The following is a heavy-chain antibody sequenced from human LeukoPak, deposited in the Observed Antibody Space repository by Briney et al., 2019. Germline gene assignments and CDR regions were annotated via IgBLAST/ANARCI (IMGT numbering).Heavy chain of an antibody. CDR2: MSNTGIT. J-gene: IGHJ4*02. CDR3: AKASVSTAVLFDS. D-gene: IGHD5/OR15-5a*01. V-gene: IGHV4-59*11. Sequence: SETLSLTCTVSGGSISSHFWNWIWQPPGQRLQWIGYMSNTGITKYNPALKSRVTISADTSKNQFSLILNSVTTADTAVYYCAKASVSTAVLFDSWGQGTLVAVSS. CDR1: GGSISSHF.